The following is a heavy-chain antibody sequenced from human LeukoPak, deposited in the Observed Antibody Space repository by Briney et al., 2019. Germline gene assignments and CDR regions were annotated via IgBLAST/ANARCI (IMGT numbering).Heavy chain of an antibody. CDR2: IYDSGST. CDR3: ARLVAYCSSTSCSDY. J-gene: IGHJ4*02. CDR1: GGSISSHY. Sequence: SETLSLTCTVSGGSISSHYWSWVRQPPGEGLEWIGYIYDSGSTNYNPSLKSRVTISVDTSKNQFSLKLSSVTAADTAVYYCARLVAYCSSTSCSDYWGQGTLVTVSS. V-gene: IGHV4-59*11. D-gene: IGHD2-2*01.